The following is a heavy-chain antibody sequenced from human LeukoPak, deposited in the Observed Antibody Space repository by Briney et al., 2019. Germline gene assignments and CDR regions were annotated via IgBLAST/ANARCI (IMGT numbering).Heavy chain of an antibody. CDR2: IYYSGST. Sequence: SETLSLTCIVSGGSISNYYWTWIRQPPGKGLEWIGHIYYSGSTNYNPSLKSRVTMSIDTPKRQFSLKLTSVTAADTAVYYCATSNYYNGMDVWGQGTTVTVSS. CDR3: ATSNYYNGMDV. V-gene: IGHV4-59*08. CDR1: GGSISNYY. J-gene: IGHJ6*02.